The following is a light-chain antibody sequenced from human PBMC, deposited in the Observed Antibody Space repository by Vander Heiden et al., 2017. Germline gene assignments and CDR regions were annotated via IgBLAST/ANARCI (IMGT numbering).Light chain of an antibody. CDR2: DAA. CDR3: QQRSNWPPST. J-gene: IGKJ5*01. Sequence: SLPFSLGERPTLPRLASHSVSCYLAWYQQEPAQAPRLLIYDAANRATGIPARCIGGGAGTDFSLTISSRVPEDVAVYYCQQRSNWPPSTFGQGTRLEIK. CDR1: HSVSCY. V-gene: IGKV3-11*01.